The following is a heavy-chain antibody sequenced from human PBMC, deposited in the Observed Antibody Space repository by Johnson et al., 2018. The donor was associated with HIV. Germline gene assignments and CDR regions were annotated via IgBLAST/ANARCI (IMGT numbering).Heavy chain of an antibody. V-gene: IGHV3-66*01. J-gene: IGHJ3*02. Sequence: EVQLVESGGGLVQPGGSLRLSFTASGFTVSSNYMSWVRQAPGKGLDWVSVIYTDDSIYYADSVKGRFTISRDNSKNTLYLQMNSLRAEDTAVYYCAREGDYVWGPGKVSDIWGQGTMVTVSS. CDR3: AREGDYVWGPGKVSDI. CDR2: IYTDDSI. D-gene: IGHD3-16*01. CDR1: GFTVSSNY.